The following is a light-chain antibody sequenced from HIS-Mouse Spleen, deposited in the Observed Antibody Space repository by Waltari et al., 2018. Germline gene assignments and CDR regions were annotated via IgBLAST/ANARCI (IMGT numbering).Light chain of an antibody. J-gene: IGLJ3*02. CDR3: SALDSSLSARV. CDR1: SNIVGNQG. Sequence: QAGLTQPPSVSKGLRQTATLTCTGNSNIVGNQGAAWLQQHQGHPPKLLSYRNNNLPSGSSERFSASRSGNTASLTITGLQPEDEADYYCSALDSSLSARVFGGGTKLTVL. V-gene: IGLV10-54*02. CDR2: RNN.